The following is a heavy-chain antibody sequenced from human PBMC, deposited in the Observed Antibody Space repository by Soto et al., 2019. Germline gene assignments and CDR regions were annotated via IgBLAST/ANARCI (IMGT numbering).Heavy chain of an antibody. J-gene: IGHJ4*02. CDR1: GGSISSSGYY. Sequence: QVQLQESGPGLVKPSQTLSLTCTVSGGSISSSGYYWSWIRQHPGKGLEWIGYIYYSGSTYYNPSLKSRVTISVDTSKNQFSLKLSSVTAADTAVYYCARGEKWRDTDYFDYWGQGTLVTVSS. CDR2: IYYSGST. V-gene: IGHV4-31*03. D-gene: IGHD5-18*01. CDR3: ARGEKWRDTDYFDY.